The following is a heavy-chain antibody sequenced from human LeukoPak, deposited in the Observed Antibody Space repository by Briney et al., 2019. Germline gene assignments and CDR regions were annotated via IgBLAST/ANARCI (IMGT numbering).Heavy chain of an antibody. Sequence: SSETLSLTCAVYGGSFSGYYWSWIRQPPGKGLEWIGEINHSGSTNYNPSLKSRVTISVDTSKNQFSLKLSSVTAADTAVYYYARGHVPAANFDYWGQGTLVTVSS. J-gene: IGHJ4*02. CDR1: GGSFSGYY. CDR2: INHSGST. V-gene: IGHV4-34*01. CDR3: ARGHVPAANFDY. D-gene: IGHD2-2*01.